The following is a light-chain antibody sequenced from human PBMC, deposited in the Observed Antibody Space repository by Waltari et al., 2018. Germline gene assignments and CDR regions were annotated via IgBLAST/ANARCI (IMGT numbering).Light chain of an antibody. J-gene: IGKJ1*01. Sequence: EVVMTQSPATLSVSPGERATLSCRASQSVSTNLAWSQQKPGQAPGLLIYGAAVRATDIPARFSGSGSGTEFTLAISSLQSEDFAVYYCHQYNDWPPTFGQGTTVEIK. CDR1: QSVSTN. CDR3: HQYNDWPPT. CDR2: GAA. V-gene: IGKV3-15*01.